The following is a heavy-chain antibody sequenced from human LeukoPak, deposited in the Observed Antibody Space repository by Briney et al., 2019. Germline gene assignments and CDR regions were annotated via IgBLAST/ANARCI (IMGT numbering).Heavy chain of an antibody. J-gene: IGHJ6*04. D-gene: IGHD4-17*01. Sequence: SETLSLTCTVSGGSISSYYWSWIRQPPGKGLEWIGYIYYSGSANYNPSLKSRVTISVDTSKNQFSLKLSSVTAADTAVYYCARVTTVTTCVGCRGMDVWGKGTTVTVFS. CDR3: ARVTTVTTCVGCRGMDV. CDR1: GGSISSYY. V-gene: IGHV4-59*01. CDR2: IYYSGSA.